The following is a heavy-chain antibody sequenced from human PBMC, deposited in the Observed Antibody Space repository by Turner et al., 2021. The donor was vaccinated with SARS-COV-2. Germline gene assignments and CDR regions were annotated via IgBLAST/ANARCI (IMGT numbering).Heavy chain of an antibody. CDR1: GFTFSSYA. CDR2: TSSNGGST. Sequence: EVQLGESGGGLVQPGGSRRHSCCASGFTFSSYAMHWVRQTPGKGLEYVSATSSNGGSTYYADSVKGRFTISRDNSKNTLYLQMRSLTTEDTAVYYCVKGSYWGQGTLVTVSS. J-gene: IGHJ4*02. CDR3: VKGSY. V-gene: IGHV3-64D*06.